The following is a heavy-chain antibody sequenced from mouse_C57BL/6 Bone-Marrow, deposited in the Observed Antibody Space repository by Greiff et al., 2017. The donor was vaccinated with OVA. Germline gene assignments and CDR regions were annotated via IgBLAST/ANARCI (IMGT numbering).Heavy chain of an antibody. CDR3: ARGYGSSLCY. Sequence: QVQLQQSGAELVRPGASVKLSCKASGYTFTDYYINWVKQRPGQGLEWIARIYPGSGNTYYNEKFKGKATLTAEKSSSTAYMQLSSLTSEDSAVYFCARGYGSSLCYWGQGTTLTVSS. J-gene: IGHJ2*01. CDR2: IYPGSGNT. V-gene: IGHV1-76*01. CDR1: GYTFTDYY. D-gene: IGHD1-1*01.